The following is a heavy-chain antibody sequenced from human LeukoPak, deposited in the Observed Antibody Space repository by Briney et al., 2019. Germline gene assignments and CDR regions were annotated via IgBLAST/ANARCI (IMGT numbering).Heavy chain of an antibody. D-gene: IGHD4-17*01. CDR1: GGSFSDYR. Sequence: SETLSLTCAVYGGSFSDYRWSWIRQPPGKGLEWIGEINHSGSTNYNPSLKSRVTISVDTSKKQFSLKLTSVTAADRAVYYCARRVTTRLPFRYWGQGTLVTVSS. CDR3: ARRVTTRLPFRY. CDR2: INHSGST. V-gene: IGHV4-34*01. J-gene: IGHJ4*02.